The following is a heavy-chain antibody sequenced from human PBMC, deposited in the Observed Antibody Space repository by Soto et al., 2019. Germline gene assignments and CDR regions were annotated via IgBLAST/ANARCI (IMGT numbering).Heavy chain of an antibody. D-gene: IGHD1-20*01. CDR1: GGSFSGYY. CDR2: INHSGST. Sequence: QVQLQQWGAGLLKPSETLSLTCAVYGGSFSGYYWSWIRQPPGKGLEWIGEINHSGSTNYNPSLKSRVTISVDTSKNQFSLKLSSVTAADTAVYYCARVLGITGTRGANWGQGTLVTVSS. J-gene: IGHJ4*02. V-gene: IGHV4-34*01. CDR3: ARVLGITGTRGAN.